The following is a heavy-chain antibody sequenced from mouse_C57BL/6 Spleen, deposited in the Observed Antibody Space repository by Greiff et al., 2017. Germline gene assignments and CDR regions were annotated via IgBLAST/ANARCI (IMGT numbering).Heavy chain of an antibody. J-gene: IGHJ3*01. CDR1: GYSFTGYY. D-gene: IGHD1-1*01. Sequence: EVQVVESGPELVKPGASVKISCKASGYSFTGYYMNWVTQSPEKSLEWIGEINPSTGGTTSNQKFKAKATLTVDTSSSTAYMQLKSLTSEDSAVYYCARAHYYGSPAWFAYWGQGTLGTVSA. CDR2: INPSTGGT. CDR3: ARAHYYGSPAWFAY. V-gene: IGHV1-42*01.